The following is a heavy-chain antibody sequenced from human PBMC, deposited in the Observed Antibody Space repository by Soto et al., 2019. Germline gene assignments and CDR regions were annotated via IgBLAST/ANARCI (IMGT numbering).Heavy chain of an antibody. Sequence: PGGSLRVSCSASGFSFSYYSMSRGRQAPGKGLEWISYISTSGSSIYYEDSVKGRFTISRDNAKNSLYLQMNSLGDEDTAVFYCARLVCDSTSCPHHYFDNWCQGTPVTVSS. CDR2: ISTSGSSI. D-gene: IGHD2-2*01. V-gene: IGHV3-48*02. CDR3: ARLVCDSTSCPHHYFDN. CDR1: GFSFSYYS. J-gene: IGHJ4*02.